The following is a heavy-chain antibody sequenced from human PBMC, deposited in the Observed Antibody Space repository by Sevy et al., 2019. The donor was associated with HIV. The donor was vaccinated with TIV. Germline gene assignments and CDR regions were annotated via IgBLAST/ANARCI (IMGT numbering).Heavy chain of an antibody. D-gene: IGHD5-12*01. V-gene: IGHV3-49*03. CDR2: IRRNSHEPYGGTT. J-gene: IGHJ4*02. CDR3: TRALATADTPEYYFDY. CDR1: GFTFGDYA. Sequence: GWSLRLSCTSSGFTFGDYAMSWFRQAPGKGLEWVAFIRRNSHEPYGGTTEYAASVKGRFTISRDDSKSIAYLQMKSLKTGDTAVYYCTRALATADTPEYYFDYWGQGILVTVSS.